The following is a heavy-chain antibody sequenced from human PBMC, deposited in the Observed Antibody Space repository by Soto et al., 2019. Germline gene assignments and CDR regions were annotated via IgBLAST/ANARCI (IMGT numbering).Heavy chain of an antibody. Sequence: QVRLVQSGAEVKKPGSSVKVSCKASGGTFSSYAISWVRQAPGQGLEWMGGIIPIFGTANYAQKFQGRVTITADESTSTAYMELSSLRSEDTAVYYCAREPYYYYSSGYYYVHWGQGTLVTVSS. CDR1: GGTFSSYA. V-gene: IGHV1-69*01. CDR3: AREPYYYYSSGYYYVH. D-gene: IGHD3-22*01. J-gene: IGHJ4*02. CDR2: IIPIFGTA.